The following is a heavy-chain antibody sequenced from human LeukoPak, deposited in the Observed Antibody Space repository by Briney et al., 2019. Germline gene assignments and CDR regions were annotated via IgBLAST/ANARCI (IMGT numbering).Heavy chain of an antibody. J-gene: IGHJ4*02. D-gene: IGHD6-19*01. CDR3: ARDIFMWLVYDY. Sequence: TGGSLRLSCAASGFTFISYWMSWVRQAPGKGLEWVANIKQDGSEKSYVDSVKGRFTISRDNAKNSLYLQMNSLRAEDTAVYYCARDIFMWLVYDYWGQGTLVTVSS. CDR2: IKQDGSEK. V-gene: IGHV3-7*01. CDR1: GFTFISYW.